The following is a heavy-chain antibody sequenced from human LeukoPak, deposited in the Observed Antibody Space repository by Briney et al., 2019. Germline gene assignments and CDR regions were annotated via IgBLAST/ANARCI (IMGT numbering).Heavy chain of an antibody. Sequence: SETLSLTCTVSGGSISSHYWSWIRQPPGKGLEWMGYIYYSGSTNYNPSLKSRVTISVDTSKKQFSLKLSSVTAADTAVYYCTRDMGKSGSYWGGYYYYYMDVWGKGTTVTVSS. J-gene: IGHJ6*03. D-gene: IGHD1-26*01. CDR3: TRDMGKSGSYWGGYYYYYMDV. CDR2: IYYSGST. V-gene: IGHV4-59*11. CDR1: GGSISSHY.